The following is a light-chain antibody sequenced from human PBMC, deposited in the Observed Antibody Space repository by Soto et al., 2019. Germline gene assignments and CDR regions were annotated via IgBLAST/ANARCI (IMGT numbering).Light chain of an antibody. Sequence: DIQMTQSPSTLSASVGDRVTITCRASQSISSWLAWYQQKPGKAPKLLIYKASSLESGAPSRFSGSGSGTEFTLTISSLQPDDFATYYCQQYSTYPWTFGQGTKVDIK. CDR1: QSISSW. CDR2: KAS. V-gene: IGKV1-5*03. CDR3: QQYSTYPWT. J-gene: IGKJ1*01.